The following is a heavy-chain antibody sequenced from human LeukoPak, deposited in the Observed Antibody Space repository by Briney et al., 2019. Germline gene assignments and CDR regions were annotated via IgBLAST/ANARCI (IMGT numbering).Heavy chain of an antibody. D-gene: IGHD6-13*01. Sequence: ASVKVSCKASGYTFSIYNMHWVRQAPGQGLEWMGIINPSGGTSYAQKLQGRITMTRDTSTSTLYMELSRLRSEDTAVYYCGREGVAGTGLDYWGQGTLVTVSS. V-gene: IGHV1-46*01. CDR1: GYTFSIYN. CDR2: INPSGGT. CDR3: GREGVAGTGLDY. J-gene: IGHJ4*01.